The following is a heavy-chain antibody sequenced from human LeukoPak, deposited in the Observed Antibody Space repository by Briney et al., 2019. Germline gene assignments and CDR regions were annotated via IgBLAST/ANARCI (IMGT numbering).Heavy chain of an antibody. V-gene: IGHV7-4-1*02. J-gene: IGHJ4*02. Sequence: ASVKFSCKASGYTFSSYAMNWVRQAPGQGLEWMGWINTNTGNPTYAQGFTGRFVFSLDTSINTAYLQVNSLKAEDTAVYYCARTYYYDSSGYGDYFDYWGQGTLVTVSS. CDR1: GYTFSSYA. CDR2: INTNTGNP. CDR3: ARTYYYDSSGYGDYFDY. D-gene: IGHD3-22*01.